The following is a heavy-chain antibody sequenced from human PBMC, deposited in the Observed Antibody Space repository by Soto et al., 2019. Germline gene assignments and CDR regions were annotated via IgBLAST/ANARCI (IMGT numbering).Heavy chain of an antibody. CDR3: AREAPPWKWPRAFDI. V-gene: IGHV3-33*01. CDR2: IWYDGSNK. D-gene: IGHD5-12*01. Sequence: PGGSLRLSCAASGFTFSSYGMHWVRQAPGKGLEWVAVIWYDGSNKYYADSVKGRFTISRDNSKNTLYLQMNSLRAEDTAVYYCAREAPPWKWPRAFDIWGQGTMVTVSS. J-gene: IGHJ3*02. CDR1: GFTFSSYG.